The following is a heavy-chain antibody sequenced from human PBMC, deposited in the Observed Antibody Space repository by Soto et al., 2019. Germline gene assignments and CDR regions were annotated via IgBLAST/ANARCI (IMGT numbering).Heavy chain of an antibody. D-gene: IGHD3-3*02. CDR3: ARHTSHFYGMDV. J-gene: IGHJ6*02. V-gene: IGHV5-51*01. CDR1: GYSFTSYW. CDR2: IYPHDSDV. Sequence: GESLKISCQGSGYSFTSYWIGWVRRMPGKGLELMGLIYPHDSDVKYSPSFQGQVTISVDKSINTAYLQWSSLKASDTAMYYGARHTSHFYGMDVWGQGTTLTVA.